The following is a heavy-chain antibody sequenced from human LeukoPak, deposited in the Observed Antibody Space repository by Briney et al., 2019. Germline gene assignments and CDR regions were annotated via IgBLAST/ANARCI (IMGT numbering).Heavy chain of an antibody. Sequence: GASVKVSCKASGGTFSSYAISWVRQAPGQGLEWMGGIIPIFGTANYAQKFQGRVTITADESTSTAYMELSSLRSEDTAVYYCARGPLINDFWSGYNYYYYYMDVWGKGTTVTVSS. V-gene: IGHV1-69*13. CDR1: GGTFSSYA. CDR2: IIPIFGTA. J-gene: IGHJ6*03. D-gene: IGHD3-3*01. CDR3: ARGPLINDFWSGYNYYYYYMDV.